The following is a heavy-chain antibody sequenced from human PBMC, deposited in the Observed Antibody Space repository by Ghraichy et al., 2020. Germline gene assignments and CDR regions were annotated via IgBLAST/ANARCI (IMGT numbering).Heavy chain of an antibody. CDR3: NSGDTFDI. CDR2: INQDGREK. CDR1: GLIFSSYW. J-gene: IGHJ3*02. D-gene: IGHD3-10*01. V-gene: IGHV3-7*03. Sequence: GGSLRLSCAASGLIFSSYWMTWVRQAPGKGLEWVANINQDGREKYYVGSVKGRFTISRDNAKNSLYLQMNSLRAEDTAVYYCNSGDTFDIWGQGTMVAVS.